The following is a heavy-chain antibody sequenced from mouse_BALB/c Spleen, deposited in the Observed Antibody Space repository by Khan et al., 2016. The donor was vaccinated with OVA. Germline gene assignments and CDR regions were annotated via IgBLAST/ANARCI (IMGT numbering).Heavy chain of an antibody. V-gene: IGHV3-2*02. CDR3: ASSNV. Sequence: EVQLQESGPGLVKPSQSLTLTCTVTGYSITSDYAWNLIRQFPGSKLEMMGYIPYSGSTSYNPSLKSRTSLTRDTSTNPFFLQLNSVTTEDTATXNSASSNVWGAGTTVTVSS. CDR1: GYSITSDYA. J-gene: IGHJ1*01. CDR2: IPYSGST.